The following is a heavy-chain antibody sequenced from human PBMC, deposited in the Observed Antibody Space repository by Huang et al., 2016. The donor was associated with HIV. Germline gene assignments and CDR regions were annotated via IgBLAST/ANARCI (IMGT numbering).Heavy chain of an antibody. J-gene: IGHJ3*02. Sequence: QVQLQESGPGLVKPSETLSLTCTVSGGSVSSGSYYWSWIRQPPGKGLEWIGYIYYSGCTNYHPFLKSRVTISVDTSKNQFSLKLSSVTAADTAVYYCARVDLLLGKYGDYEENAFDIWGQGTMVTVSS. CDR1: GGSVSSGSYY. V-gene: IGHV4-61*01. CDR2: IYYSGCT. D-gene: IGHD4-17*01. CDR3: ARVDLLLGKYGDYEENAFDI.